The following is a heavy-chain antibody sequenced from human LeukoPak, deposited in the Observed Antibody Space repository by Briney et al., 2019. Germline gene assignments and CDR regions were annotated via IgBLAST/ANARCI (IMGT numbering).Heavy chain of an antibody. CDR3: ASHYGSGSYTPWDY. CDR2: IYTSGST. D-gene: IGHD3-10*01. V-gene: IGHV4-4*07. CDR1: GGSISSYY. Sequence: PSETLSLTCTVSGGSISSYYWSWIRQPAGKGLEWIGRIYTSGSTNYNPSLKSRVTMSVDTSKNQFSLKLSSVTAADTAVYYCASHYGSGSYTPWDYWGQGTLVTVSS. J-gene: IGHJ4*02.